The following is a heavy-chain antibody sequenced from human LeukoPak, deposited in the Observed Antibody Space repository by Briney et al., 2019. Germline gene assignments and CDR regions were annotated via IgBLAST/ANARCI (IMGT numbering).Heavy chain of an antibody. J-gene: IGHJ6*02. CDR3: ARGPYCSSTSCYTYRPFVPAYYYYGMDV. CDR1: GGSFSGYY. CDR2: INHSGST. V-gene: IGHV4-34*01. Sequence: PSETLSLTCAVYGGSFSGYYWSWIRQPPGKGLEWIGEINHSGSTNYNPSLKSRVTISVDTSKNQFSLKLSSVTAADTAVYYCARGPYCSSTSCYTYRPFVPAYYYYGMDVWGQGTTVTVSS. D-gene: IGHD2-2*02.